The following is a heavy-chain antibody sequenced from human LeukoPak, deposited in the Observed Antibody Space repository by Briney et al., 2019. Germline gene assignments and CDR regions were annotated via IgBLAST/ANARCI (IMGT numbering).Heavy chain of an antibody. V-gene: IGHV3-30*04. Sequence: PGGSLRLSCAVYGFTFSSYDMHWVRQPPGKGLEWVGVISYDGSNKYYADSVKGRFTISRDNSKNTLYLQLNSLRAEDTAVYYCARALTFSGMDVWGKGTTVTVSS. CDR3: ARALTFSGMDV. CDR2: ISYDGSNK. CDR1: GFTFSSYD. D-gene: IGHD2/OR15-2a*01. J-gene: IGHJ6*04.